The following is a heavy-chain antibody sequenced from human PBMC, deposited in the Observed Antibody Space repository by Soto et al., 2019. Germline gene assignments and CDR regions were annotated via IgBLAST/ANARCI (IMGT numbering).Heavy chain of an antibody. CDR2: LIPIFGTA. CDR1: GGTFSSYA. J-gene: IGHJ3*02. V-gene: IGHV1-69*01. D-gene: IGHD4-17*01. CDR3: ARVAKTTVTFDAFDI. Sequence: QVQLVQSGAEVKKPGSSVKVSCQASGGTFSSYAISWVRQAPGQGLEWMGGLIPIFGTATSAQKFQGRVTTTADESTSTAYMELSSLRSEDTAVYYCARVAKTTVTFDAFDIWGKGTMVTVAS.